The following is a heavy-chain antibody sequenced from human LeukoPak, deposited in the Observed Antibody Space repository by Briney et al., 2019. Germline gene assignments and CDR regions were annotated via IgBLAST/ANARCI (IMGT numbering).Heavy chain of an antibody. CDR2: IIPIFGTA. J-gene: IGHJ3*02. Sequence: GASVKVSCKASGGTFSSYAISWVRQAPGQGLEWMGGIIPIFGTANYAQKFQGRVTITADESTGTAYMELSSLRSEDTAVYYCARENVLRYFDWSPPGSAAFDIWGQGTMVTVSS. CDR3: ARENVLRYFDWSPPGSAAFDI. D-gene: IGHD3-9*01. CDR1: GGTFSSYA. V-gene: IGHV1-69*13.